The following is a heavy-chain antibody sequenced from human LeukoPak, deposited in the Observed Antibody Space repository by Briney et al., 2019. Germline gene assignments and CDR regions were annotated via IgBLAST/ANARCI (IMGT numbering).Heavy chain of an antibody. CDR1: GGSISSSNW. CDR2: IYHSGNT. CDR3: ARDDSSLATAARPLDD. Sequence: SETLSLTCTVSGGSISSSNWRNWVRQPPGKGLEWIGEIYHSGNTNYNPSLKSRVTMSVDKSKNQFSLRLIFLTAADTAVYYCARDDSSLATAARPLDDWGQGTLVTVSS. V-gene: IGHV4-4*02. J-gene: IGHJ4*02. D-gene: IGHD6-6*01.